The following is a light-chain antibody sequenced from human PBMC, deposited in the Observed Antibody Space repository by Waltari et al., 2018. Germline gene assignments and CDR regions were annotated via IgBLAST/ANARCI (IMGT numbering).Light chain of an antibody. J-gene: IGLJ3*02. Sequence: SYELTQPPSVSVSPGQTARITCSGDELPQTYAYWYPQKPGQAPVVVIYEDTKRPSGIPERFSGSSSGTMATFTISGAQVEDEADYYCYSTDSSGNHRVFGRGTKLTVL. CDR3: YSTDSSGNHRV. CDR1: ELPQTY. CDR2: EDT. V-gene: IGLV3-10*01.